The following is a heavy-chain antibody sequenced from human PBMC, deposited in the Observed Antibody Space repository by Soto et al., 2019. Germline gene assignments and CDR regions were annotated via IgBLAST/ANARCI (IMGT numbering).Heavy chain of an antibody. D-gene: IGHD3-3*01. V-gene: IGHV4-38-2*01. CDR1: GYSISSGYY. CDR3: ARPITIFGVAYDAFDI. Sequence: SETLSLTCAVSGYSISSGYYWGCMRQHPGKGLEWIGSIYHSGSTYYNQTLKSRVTISVDTSKNQFSLKLSSVTAADTAVYYCARPITIFGVAYDAFDIWGQGTMVTVSS. J-gene: IGHJ3*02. CDR2: IYHSGST.